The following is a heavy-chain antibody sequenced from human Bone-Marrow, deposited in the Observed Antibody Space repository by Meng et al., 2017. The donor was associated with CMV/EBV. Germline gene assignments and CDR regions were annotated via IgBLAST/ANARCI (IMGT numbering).Heavy chain of an antibody. CDR3: ARDRTDGYFIFDY. D-gene: IGHD5-24*01. J-gene: IGHJ4*02. Sequence: QVSVVQSGSGGKNPGASVKVSCKASGNTCTSYGISWVRQAPGQGLEWMGWISAYNGNTNYAQKLQGRVTITTDTSTSTAYMELRSLRSDDTAVYYCARDRTDGYFIFDYWGQGTLVTVSS. CDR2: ISAYNGNT. V-gene: IGHV1-18*01. CDR1: GNTCTSYG.